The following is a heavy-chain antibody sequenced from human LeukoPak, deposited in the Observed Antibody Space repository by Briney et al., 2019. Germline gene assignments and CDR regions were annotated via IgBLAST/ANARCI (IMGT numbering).Heavy chain of an antibody. CDR2: IKQDGSGK. CDR1: GFTFSTYW. J-gene: IGHJ4*02. Sequence: GGSLRLSCAASGFTFSTYWMSWVRQAPGKGLGWVANIKQDGSGKYYVDSVKGRFTISRDNAKNSLFLQMNSLRAEDTAVYYCARVRCSSNSCFPDYWGQGTLVTVSS. CDR3: ARVRCSSNSCFPDY. V-gene: IGHV3-7*01. D-gene: IGHD2-2*01.